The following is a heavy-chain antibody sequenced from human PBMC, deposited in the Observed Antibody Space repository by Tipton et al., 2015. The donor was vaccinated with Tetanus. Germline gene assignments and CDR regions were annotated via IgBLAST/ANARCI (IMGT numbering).Heavy chain of an antibody. CDR3: ARANNDFPKKGPFDS. V-gene: IGHV4-31*11. CDR2: IYHSGST. CDR1: GGSITSDNHY. Sequence: TLSLTCAVSGGSITSDNHYWSWIRQPPGKGLEWIGYIYHSGSTYYNASLKSRLDISLDTSKNQFSLRLTSVTVADTAVYYCARANNDFPKKGPFDSWGQGSLVIVSS. J-gene: IGHJ4*02. D-gene: IGHD3-3*01.